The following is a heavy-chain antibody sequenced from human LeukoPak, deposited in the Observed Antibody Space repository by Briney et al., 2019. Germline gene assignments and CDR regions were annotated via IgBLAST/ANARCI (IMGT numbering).Heavy chain of an antibody. V-gene: IGHV4-59*01. D-gene: IGHD2-2*01. CDR3: ARGRYQLDY. Sequence: SETLSLTCTVSGGSYYWSWIRQPQGKGLEWIGFVYYSGNTNYNPSLKSRVTISLDTSKNQFSLKLRSVTTADTAVYYCARGRYQLDYWGQGTLVTVSS. J-gene: IGHJ4*02. CDR1: GGSYY. CDR2: VYYSGNT.